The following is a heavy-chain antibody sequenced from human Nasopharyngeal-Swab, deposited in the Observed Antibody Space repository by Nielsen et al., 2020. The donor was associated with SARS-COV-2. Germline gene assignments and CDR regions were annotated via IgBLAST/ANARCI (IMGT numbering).Heavy chain of an antibody. CDR1: GFTFSDYH. J-gene: IGHJ4*01. D-gene: IGHD3-22*01. CDR2: ISSSGSTI. Sequence: GGSLRLSCAASGFTFSDYHMSWIRKAPGKGLEWVSYISSSGSTIYYADSVKGLFTITRDNAKNSLYLQMNSLRAEDTAVYYCAKDRGSGYYDSSGYYYCPDYWGQGTLVTVSS. CDR3: AKDRGSGYYDSSGYYYCPDY. V-gene: IGHV3-11*01.